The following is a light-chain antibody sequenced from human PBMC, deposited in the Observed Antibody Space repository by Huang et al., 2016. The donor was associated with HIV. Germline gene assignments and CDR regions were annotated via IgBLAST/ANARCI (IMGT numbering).Light chain of an antibody. CDR2: SAS. CDR1: QTISNF. Sequence: DIQMTQSPSSLSASVGDSVTVTCRASQTISNFLNWYQQKPGKAPKLLISSASSSQSGVPSMFSGSGSGTDFTLTITSLQPDDFATYYCQQSYSTPRTFGQGTKVEIK. CDR3: QQSYSTPRT. V-gene: IGKV1-39*01. J-gene: IGKJ1*01.